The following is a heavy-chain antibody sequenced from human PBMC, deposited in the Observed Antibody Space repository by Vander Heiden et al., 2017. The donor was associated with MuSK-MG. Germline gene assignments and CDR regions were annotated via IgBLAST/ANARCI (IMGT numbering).Heavy chain of an antibody. V-gene: IGHV1-2*02. CDR1: GYTFTGYY. D-gene: IGHD2-21*01. Sequence: QVQLVQSGAEVKKPGASVTVSCKASGYTFTGYYMHWVRQAPGQGLEWMGWINPNSGGTNYAQKLQGRVTMTRDTSISTAYMELSRMRSDDTAVYYCAREGTFLGVCGGDCYSPFDPWGQGTLVTVSS. CDR3: AREGTFLGVCGGDCYSPFDP. J-gene: IGHJ5*02. CDR2: INPNSGGT.